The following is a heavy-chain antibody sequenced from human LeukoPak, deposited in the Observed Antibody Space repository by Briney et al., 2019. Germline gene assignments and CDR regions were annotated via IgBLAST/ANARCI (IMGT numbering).Heavy chain of an antibody. CDR3: TKMRRGGDGLDI. CDR2: INWNSGTI. V-gene: IGHV3-9*01. CDR1: GFTFDGYS. D-gene: IGHD2-21*02. Sequence: GRSLRLSXAASGFTFDGYSMQWVRQAPGKGLEWVSGINWNSGTICYADSVKGRFTISRDNAKNSLYLQMNSLRAEDTALYYCTKMRRGGDGLDIWGQGTLVTVSA. J-gene: IGHJ4*02.